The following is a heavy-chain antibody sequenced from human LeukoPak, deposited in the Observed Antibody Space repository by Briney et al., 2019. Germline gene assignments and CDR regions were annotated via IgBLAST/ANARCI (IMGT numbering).Heavy chain of an antibody. Sequence: GGSLRLSCAASGFTFSNYAMNWVRQAPGKGLEWVSSIIATGDTTYYADSVKGRFTISRDNSKNILYLQMNTLRAEDTAVYYCAKSLRTYGSGIYRLPTVIFHYWGQGTLVTVSS. CDR2: IIATGDTT. J-gene: IGHJ4*02. D-gene: IGHD3-10*01. V-gene: IGHV3-23*01. CDR1: GFTFSNYA. CDR3: AKSLRTYGSGIYRLPTVIFHY.